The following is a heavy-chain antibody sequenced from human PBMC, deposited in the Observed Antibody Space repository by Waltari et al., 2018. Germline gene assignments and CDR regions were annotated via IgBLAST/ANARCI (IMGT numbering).Heavy chain of an antibody. D-gene: IGHD6-19*01. V-gene: IGHV4-38-2*01. CDR2: IYHSGST. J-gene: IGHJ4*02. Sequence: QVQLQESGPGLVKPSETLSLTCAVSGYSISSGYYWGWIRQPPGKGLEWIGSIYHSGSTYYNPALKSRVTISVDTSKNQFSLKLSSVTAADTAVYYCARYSSGYFDYWGQGTLVTVSS. CDR1: GYSISSGYY. CDR3: ARYSSGYFDY.